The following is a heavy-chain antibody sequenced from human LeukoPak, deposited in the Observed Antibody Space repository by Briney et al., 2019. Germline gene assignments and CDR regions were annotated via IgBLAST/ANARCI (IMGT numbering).Heavy chain of an antibody. J-gene: IGHJ4*02. V-gene: IGHV1-69*04. CDR1: GGTFSSYA. CDR3: AISSSWYWDY. Sequence: SVKVSCKASGGTFSSYAISWVRQAPGQGLEWMGRIIPILGIANYAQKFQGRVTITADKSTSTAYMGLSSLRSEDTAVYYCAISSSWYWDYWGQGTLVTVSS. CDR2: IIPILGIA. D-gene: IGHD6-13*01.